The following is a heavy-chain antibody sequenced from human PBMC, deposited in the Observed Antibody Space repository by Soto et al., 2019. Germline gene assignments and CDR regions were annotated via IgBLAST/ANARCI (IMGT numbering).Heavy chain of an antibody. CDR1: GFICSNNG. J-gene: IGHJ4*02. CDR3: TIVRVAVSALDH. Sequence: GGSLRLSCVGSGFICSNNGMHWVRQTPGKGLEWVAFMSYDGSDTFYADSVKGRFTISRDNSKNTLFLHMSNLRAEDTAMYYCTIVRVAVSALDHWGQGTLVTVSS. V-gene: IGHV3-30*02. D-gene: IGHD3-10*02. CDR2: MSYDGSDT.